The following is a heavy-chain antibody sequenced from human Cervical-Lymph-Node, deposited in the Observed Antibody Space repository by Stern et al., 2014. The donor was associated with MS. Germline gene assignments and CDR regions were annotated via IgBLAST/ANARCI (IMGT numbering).Heavy chain of an antibody. V-gene: IGHV1-2*02. CDR1: GYSFTAYY. CDR2: IDPNSGGT. Sequence: VQLVESGAEVKKPGASVKVSCKASGYSFTAYYMHWVRQAPGQGLEWMGWIDPNSGGTKSVQNFQGRVTMTRDTSISTFYMELSGLTSDDTAVFYCARERHSMDVWGQGTTVTVSS. CDR3: ARERHSMDV. J-gene: IGHJ6*02.